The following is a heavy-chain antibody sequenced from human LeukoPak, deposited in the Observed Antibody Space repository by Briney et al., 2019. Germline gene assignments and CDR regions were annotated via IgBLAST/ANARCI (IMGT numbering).Heavy chain of an antibody. D-gene: IGHD3-16*01. J-gene: IGHJ4*02. Sequence: GRSLRLSCAASGFTFNDYAMHWVRQVPGKGLEWVSGISWNSGSLGYADSVRGRFTISRDNAKNSLYLQMNSLRVEDTALYYCTTDRFDWGQGTLVTVSS. V-gene: IGHV3-9*01. CDR1: GFTFNDYA. CDR2: ISWNSGSL. CDR3: TTDRFD.